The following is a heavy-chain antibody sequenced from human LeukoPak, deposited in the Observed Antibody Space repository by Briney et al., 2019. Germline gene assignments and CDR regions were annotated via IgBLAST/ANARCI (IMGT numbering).Heavy chain of an antibody. CDR2: ISGSGVST. V-gene: IGHV3-23*01. D-gene: IGHD3-9*01. CDR1: GFTFSSFG. Sequence: GGTLRLSCAASGFTFSSFGMSWVRQAPGKGLEWVSAISGSGVSTYYADSVKGRFTISRDNSKNSLYLQMNSLRAEDTAVYYCAKCILTGYYKGYMDVWGKGTTVTISS. CDR3: AKCILTGYYKGYMDV. J-gene: IGHJ6*03.